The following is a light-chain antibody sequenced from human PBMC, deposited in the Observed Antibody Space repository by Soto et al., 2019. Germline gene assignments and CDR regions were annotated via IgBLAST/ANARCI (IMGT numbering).Light chain of an antibody. V-gene: IGKV3-20*01. CDR1: QSVRNNY. Sequence: EVVLTQSPGTLSLSPGERATLSCRASQSVRNNYLAWYQQKPGQAPRLLIYGASSRATGIPDRFSGSGSGTDLTLTISRLEPEDFAVYYCQHYGTSRAFGQGTKVDIK. CDR2: GAS. CDR3: QHYGTSRA. J-gene: IGKJ1*01.